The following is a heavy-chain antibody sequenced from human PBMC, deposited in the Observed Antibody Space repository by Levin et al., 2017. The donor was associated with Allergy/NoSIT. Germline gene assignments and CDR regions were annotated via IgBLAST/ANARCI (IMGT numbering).Heavy chain of an antibody. CDR1: GFSLRTAGVG. CDR3: VHRMLVTEYSSGFYY. CDR2: IYWDDDK. J-gene: IGHJ4*02. Sequence: SGPTLVKPTQTLTLTRTFSGFSLRTAGVGVGWIRQPPGKALEWLALIYWDDDKRYSPSLNGRLSITKDTSRNQVVLTVSNMDPADTATYHCVHRMLVTEYSSGFYYWGRGTLVTVSA. V-gene: IGHV2-5*02. D-gene: IGHD3-22*01.